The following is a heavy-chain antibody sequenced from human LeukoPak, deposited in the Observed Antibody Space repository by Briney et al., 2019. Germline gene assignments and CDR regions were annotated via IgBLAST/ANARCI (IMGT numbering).Heavy chain of an antibody. CDR3: ARGHYYGSGTPTYYYYYMDV. Sequence: SQTLSLTCTVSGGSISSGGYYWSWIRQPPGKGLEWIGYIYHSGSTYYNPSLKSRVTISVDRSKNQFSLKLSSVTAADTAVYYCARGHYYGSGTPTYYYYYMDVWGKGTTVAVSS. CDR2: IYHSGST. D-gene: IGHD3-10*01. J-gene: IGHJ6*03. V-gene: IGHV4-30-2*01. CDR1: GGSISSGGYY.